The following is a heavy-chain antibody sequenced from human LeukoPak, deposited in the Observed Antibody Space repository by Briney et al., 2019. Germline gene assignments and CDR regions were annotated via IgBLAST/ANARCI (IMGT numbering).Heavy chain of an antibody. D-gene: IGHD3-22*01. J-gene: IGHJ2*01. CDR2: ISHDGAST. CDR3: AKYGSGPLWLLGWYFDF. CDR1: GYTFYNYA. Sequence: PGGSLRLSCAASGYTFYNYAVTWDRQAPGKGLEWVSSISHDGASTHYADSVKGRFTISRDNSKNTVFLQMDSLRAEDTAVYFCAKYGSGPLWLLGWYFDFWGRGTLVSVSS. V-gene: IGHV3-23*01.